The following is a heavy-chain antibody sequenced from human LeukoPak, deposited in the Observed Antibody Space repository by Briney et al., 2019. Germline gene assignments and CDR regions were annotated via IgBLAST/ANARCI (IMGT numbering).Heavy chain of an antibody. CDR2: INQDGSGK. V-gene: IGHV3-7*03. CDR1: GFTFSTYW. D-gene: IGHD6-13*01. CDR3: ARGYRYVVY. J-gene: IGHJ4*02. Sequence: GGSLRLSCAASGFTFSTYWMSWVRQAPGKRLEWVANINQDGSGKDYVDSLKGRFTISRDNTKNSLYLQMNSLRAEDTAVYYCARGYRYVVYWGQGTLVTVSS.